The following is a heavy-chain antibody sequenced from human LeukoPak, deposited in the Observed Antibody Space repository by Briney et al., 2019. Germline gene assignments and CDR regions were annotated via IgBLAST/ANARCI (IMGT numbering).Heavy chain of an antibody. CDR1: GFTFSSYS. J-gene: IGHJ3*02. V-gene: IGHV3-48*01. CDR2: ISSSSSTI. CDR3: AKDTARYSSSWADAFDI. Sequence: GGSLRLSCAASGFTFSSYSMNWVRQAPGKGLEWVSYISSSSSTIYYADSVKGRFTISRDNAKNSLYLQMNSLRAEDTALYYCAKDTARYSSSWADAFDIWGQGTMVTVSS. D-gene: IGHD6-13*01.